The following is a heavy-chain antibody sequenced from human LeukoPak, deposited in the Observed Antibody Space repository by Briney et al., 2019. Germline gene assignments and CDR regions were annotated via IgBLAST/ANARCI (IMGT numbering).Heavy chain of an antibody. D-gene: IGHD2-15*01. V-gene: IGHV4-39*07. CDR2: IYYSGST. CDR1: GGSISSSSYY. J-gene: IGHJ4*02. CDR3: ARDSVVVVAATQSRFFDY. Sequence: SETLSLTCTVSGGSISSSSYYWGWIRQPPGKGLEWIGSIYYSGSTYYNPSLKSRVTISVDTSKNQFSLKLSSVTAADTAVYYCARDSVVVVAATQSRFFDYWGQGTLVTVSS.